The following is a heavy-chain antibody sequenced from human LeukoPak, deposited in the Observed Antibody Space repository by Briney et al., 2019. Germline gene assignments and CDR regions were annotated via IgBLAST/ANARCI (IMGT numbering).Heavy chain of an antibody. J-gene: IGHJ4*02. Sequence: SETLSLTCTVSGGSIGSYYWSWIRQPPGKGLEWIGYIYYSGSTNYNPSLKSRVTISVDTSKNQFSLKLSSVTAADTAVYYCAREATGSEYYFDYWGQGTLVTVSS. CDR1: GGSIGSYY. V-gene: IGHV4-59*01. D-gene: IGHD1-26*01. CDR2: IYYSGST. CDR3: AREATGSEYYFDY.